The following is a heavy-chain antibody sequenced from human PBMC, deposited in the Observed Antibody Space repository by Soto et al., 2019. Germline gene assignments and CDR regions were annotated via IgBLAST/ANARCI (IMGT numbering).Heavy chain of an antibody. J-gene: IGHJ6*02. CDR2: INHSGST. D-gene: IGHD2-15*01. Sequence: SETLSLTCAVYGGSFSGYYWSWIRQPPGKGLEWIGEINHSGSTNYNPSLKSRVTISVDTSKNQFSLKLSSVTAADTAVYYCARGGIYYYYGMDVWGQGTTVTVSS. CDR3: ARGGIYYYYGMDV. CDR1: GGSFSGYY. V-gene: IGHV4-34*01.